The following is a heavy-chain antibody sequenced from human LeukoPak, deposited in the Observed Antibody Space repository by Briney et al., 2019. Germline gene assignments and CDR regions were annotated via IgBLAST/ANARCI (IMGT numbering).Heavy chain of an antibody. CDR3: ARVRYCSSTSCYRPDSFYFDY. CDR1: GFTFSSYS. D-gene: IGHD2-2*02. V-gene: IGHV3-21*01. J-gene: IGHJ4*02. CDR2: ISSSSNYI. Sequence: GGSLRLSCAASGFTFSSYSMNWVRQAPGKGLEWVSSISSSSNYIYYADSVRGRFTISRDNAKNSLYLQMNSLRAEDTAVYYCARVRYCSSTSCYRPDSFYFDYWGQGTLVTVSS.